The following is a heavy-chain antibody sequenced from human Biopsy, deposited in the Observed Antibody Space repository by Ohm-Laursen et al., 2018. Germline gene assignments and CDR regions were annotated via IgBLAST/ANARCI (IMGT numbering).Heavy chain of an antibody. CDR2: IYSGGST. J-gene: IGHJ4*02. D-gene: IGHD6-19*01. CDR3: ARGGIAVAGTNFDY. V-gene: IGHV3-66*01. CDR1: GFTVSSNY. Sequence: SLRLSCAASGFTVSSNYMSWVRQAPGKGLEWVSVIYSGGSTYYADSVKGRFTVSRDNSKSTLYLQMNSLRAEDTAVYYCARGGIAVAGTNFDYWGQGTLVTVSS.